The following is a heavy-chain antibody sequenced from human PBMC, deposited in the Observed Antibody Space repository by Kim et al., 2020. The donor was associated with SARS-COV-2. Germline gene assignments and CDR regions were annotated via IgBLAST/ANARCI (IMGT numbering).Heavy chain of an antibody. V-gene: IGHV1-46*03. CDR1: GYTFTSYH. CDR3: ARGTWGGGGWGYGSGQYNRFDP. Sequence: ASVKVSCKASGYTFTSYHIQWVRQAPGQGLEWVGIINPSGGSATYAQKLQGRVTMTSDTSAGTVYMELSSLRSEDTALYYCARGTWGGGGWGYGSGQYNRFDPWGQGTLVTVSS. J-gene: IGHJ5*02. CDR2: INPSGGSA. D-gene: IGHD3-10*01.